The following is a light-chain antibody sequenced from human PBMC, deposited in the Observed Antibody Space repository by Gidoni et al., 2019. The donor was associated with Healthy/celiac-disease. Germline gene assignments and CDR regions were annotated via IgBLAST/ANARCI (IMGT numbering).Light chain of an antibody. CDR1: QGISNY. V-gene: IGKV1-27*01. J-gene: IGKJ4*01. Sequence: DIQMTQSPSSLSASVGDRVTITCRASQGISNYLAWYQQKPGKVPKLLIYAASTLQAGVPSRFSGSGSGTDFTLTISSLQPEDVATYYCQKYNSAHQLTFGGXTKVEIK. CDR2: AAS. CDR3: QKYNSAHQLT.